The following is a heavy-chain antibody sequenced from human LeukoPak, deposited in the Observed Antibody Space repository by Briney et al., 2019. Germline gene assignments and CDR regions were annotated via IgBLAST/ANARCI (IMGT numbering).Heavy chain of an antibody. J-gene: IGHJ4*02. Sequence: SETLSLTCAVYGGSFSGYYWGWIRQPPGKGLEWIGEINHSGSTNYNPSLKSRVTISVDTSKNQFSLKLSSVTAADTAVYYCARVGRTVPAAIANFFDYWGQGTLVTVSS. D-gene: IGHD2-2*02. CDR1: GGSFSGYY. CDR2: INHSGST. CDR3: ARVGRTVPAAIANFFDY. V-gene: IGHV4-34*01.